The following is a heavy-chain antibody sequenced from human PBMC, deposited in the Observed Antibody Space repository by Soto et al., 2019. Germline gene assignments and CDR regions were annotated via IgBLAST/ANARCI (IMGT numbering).Heavy chain of an antibody. Sequence: GGSLRLSCAASGFTFSSYAMSWVRQAPGKGLEWVSAISGSGGSTYYADSVKGRFTISRANSKKTQYLQMNSLRAEDTAVYYCAKDQGYYYGSGSYFSASYYYYYMDVWGKGTTVTVSS. CDR2: ISGSGGST. CDR3: AKDQGYYYGSGSYFSASYYYYYMDV. D-gene: IGHD3-10*01. J-gene: IGHJ6*03. V-gene: IGHV3-23*01. CDR1: GFTFSSYA.